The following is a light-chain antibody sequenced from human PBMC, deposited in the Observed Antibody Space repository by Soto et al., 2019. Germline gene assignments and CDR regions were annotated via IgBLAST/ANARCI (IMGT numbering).Light chain of an antibody. CDR2: QDS. Sequence: SYELTQPPSVSVSPGQTASITCSGDKLGDRYACWYQQKPSQSPVLVIYQDSKRPSGIPERFSGSNSGNTATLTISGTQAMDEADYYCQAWDSSCVFGGGTKLTVL. V-gene: IGLV3-1*01. CDR3: QAWDSSCV. J-gene: IGLJ2*01. CDR1: KLGDRY.